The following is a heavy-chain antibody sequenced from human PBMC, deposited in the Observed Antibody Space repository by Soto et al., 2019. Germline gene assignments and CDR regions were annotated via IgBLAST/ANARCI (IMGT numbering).Heavy chain of an antibody. Sequence: QVQLVESGGGVVQPGRSLRLSCVASGFTFSSYGMHWVRQAPGKGLEWVAIISYDESNTYYADSGKVRFTISRDNPKNTLYLQMNSLRAEDTSVYYCAKEGGLSGSYYISSSYYFDYWGQGILVNVSP. D-gene: IGHD1-26*01. CDR2: ISYDESNT. V-gene: IGHV3-30*18. J-gene: IGHJ4*02. CDR1: GFTFSSYG. CDR3: AKEGGLSGSYYISSSYYFDY.